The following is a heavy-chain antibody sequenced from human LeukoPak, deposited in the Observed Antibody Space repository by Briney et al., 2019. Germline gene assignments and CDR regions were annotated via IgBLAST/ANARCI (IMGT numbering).Heavy chain of an antibody. V-gene: IGHV3-7*01. CDR2: IKQDGSEK. CDR1: GFTVSSNY. Sequence: PGGSLRLSCAASGFTVSSNYMSWVRQAPGKGLEWVANIKQDGSEKYYVDSVKGRLTISRDNAKNSLHLQMNSLRAEDTAVYYCARDRGSTADFQHWGQGTLVTVSS. D-gene: IGHD6-6*01. J-gene: IGHJ1*01. CDR3: ARDRGSTADFQH.